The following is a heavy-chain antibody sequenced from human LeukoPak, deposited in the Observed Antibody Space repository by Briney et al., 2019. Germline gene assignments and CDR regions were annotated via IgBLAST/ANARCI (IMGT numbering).Heavy chain of an antibody. CDR1: GFTFSSYS. J-gene: IGHJ4*02. CDR2: ISSSSSYI. CDR3: ARDVDTAMVYDY. D-gene: IGHD5-18*01. Sequence: PGGSLRLSCAASGFTFSSYSMNWVRQAPGKGLEWVSSISSSSSYIYYADSVKGRFTISRDNAKNSLYLQMNSLRAEDTAVYYCARDVDTAMVYDYWSQGTLVTVSS. V-gene: IGHV3-21*01.